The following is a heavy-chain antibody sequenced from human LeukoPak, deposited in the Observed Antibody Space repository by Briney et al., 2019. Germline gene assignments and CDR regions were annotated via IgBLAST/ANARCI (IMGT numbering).Heavy chain of an antibody. J-gene: IGHJ4*02. CDR1: GGSISSGGYY. V-gene: IGHV4-31*03. Sequence: PSETLSLTCTVSGGSISSGGYYWSWIRQHPGKGLEWIGYIYYSGSTYYNPSLKSRVTISVDTSKNQFSLKLGSVTAADTAVYYCAGYCSGGSCRQFYFDYWGQGTLVTVSS. CDR3: AGYCSGGSCRQFYFDY. CDR2: IYYSGST. D-gene: IGHD2-15*01.